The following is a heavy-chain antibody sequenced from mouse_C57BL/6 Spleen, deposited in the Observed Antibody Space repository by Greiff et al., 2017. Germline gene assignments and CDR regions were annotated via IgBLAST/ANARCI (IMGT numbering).Heavy chain of an antibody. Sequence: VQLQQPGAELVKPGASVKLSCKASGYTFTSYWMHWVKQRPGQGLEWIGMIHPNSGSTNYNEKFKSKATLTVDKSSSTAYMQLSSLTSEDSAVYYCARSYYYGAWFAYWCQGTLVTVSA. CDR1: GYTFTSYW. D-gene: IGHD1-1*01. CDR2: IHPNSGST. J-gene: IGHJ3*01. V-gene: IGHV1-64*01. CDR3: ARSYYYGAWFAY.